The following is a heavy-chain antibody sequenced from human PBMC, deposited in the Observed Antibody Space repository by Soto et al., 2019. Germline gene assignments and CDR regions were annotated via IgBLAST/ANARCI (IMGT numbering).Heavy chain of an antibody. CDR1: GYTFTSFG. CDR3: ARTSWGGFGESVRY. V-gene: IGHV1-18*01. Sequence: QVQLVQSGAEVKKPGASVKVSCKASGYTFTSFGITWVRQAPGQGLEWMGGIGAYNGNTNYAQKLQGRVTMTTDTATSTAYMELRSLRSDDTAVYYCARTSWGGFGESVRYWGQGTLVTVSS. J-gene: IGHJ4*02. CDR2: IGAYNGNT. D-gene: IGHD3-10*01.